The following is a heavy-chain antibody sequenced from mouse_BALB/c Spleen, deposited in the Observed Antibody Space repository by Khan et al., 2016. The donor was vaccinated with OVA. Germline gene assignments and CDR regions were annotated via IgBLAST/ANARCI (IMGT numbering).Heavy chain of an antibody. CDR1: GYTFTSYT. CDR3: VRDGAYHRNDGWFAY. J-gene: IGHJ3*01. V-gene: IGHV1-4*01. CDR2: INPSNGYT. Sequence: VELVESGAELARPGASVKMSCKASGYTFTSYTIHWIKKRPGQGLEWIGYINPSNGYTNYNQKFKDKATLTTDKSSTTPYLQLSSLTSDDSAVYNCVRDGAYHRNDGWFAYWGQGTLVTVSA. D-gene: IGHD2-14*01.